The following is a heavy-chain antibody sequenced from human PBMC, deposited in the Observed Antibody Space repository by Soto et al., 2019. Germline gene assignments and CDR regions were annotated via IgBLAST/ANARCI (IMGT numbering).Heavy chain of an antibody. D-gene: IGHD2-15*01. V-gene: IGHV3-64D*09. CDR2: ISSNGGST. Sequence: GGSLRLSCSASGFTFSSYAMHWVRQAPGKGLEYVSAISSNGGSTYYADSVKGRFTISRDNSKNTLYLQMSSLRAEDTAVYYCVKASGDCSGGSCYFDYWGQGTLVTVSS. CDR1: GFTFSSYA. J-gene: IGHJ4*02. CDR3: VKASGDCSGGSCYFDY.